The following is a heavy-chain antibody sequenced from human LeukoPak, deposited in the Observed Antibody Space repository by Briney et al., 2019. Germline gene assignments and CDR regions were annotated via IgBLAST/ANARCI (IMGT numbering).Heavy chain of an antibody. J-gene: IGHJ6*03. CDR3: ARCRPYYYYMDV. CDR2: INPKSGGT. Sequence: GASVEVSCKASGYTFAGYYMHWVRQAPGQGLEWVGWINPKSGGTNYAQKFQGRVTMTRDTSISTAYMELSRLRYDDTAVYYCARCRPYYYYMDVWGKGTTVTVSS. V-gene: IGHV1-2*02. CDR1: GYTFAGYY.